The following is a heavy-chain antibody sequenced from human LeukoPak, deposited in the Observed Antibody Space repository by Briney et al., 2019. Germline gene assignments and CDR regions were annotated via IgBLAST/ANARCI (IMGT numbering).Heavy chain of an antibody. CDR3: ARCMVLSQGWCNWFDP. D-gene: IGHD2-15*01. V-gene: IGHV3-23*01. CDR1: GFDLSTYT. Sequence: VGCLRLSCAASGFDLSTYTMSLGRQTPPEGLECVSSIMVGGDRTYYAGHVQPLLTMSRHNSENNFQLQMNTMTVGDTPKYYGARCMVLSQGWCNWFDPWGRGTLVTVS. CDR2: IMVGGDRT. J-gene: IGHJ5*02.